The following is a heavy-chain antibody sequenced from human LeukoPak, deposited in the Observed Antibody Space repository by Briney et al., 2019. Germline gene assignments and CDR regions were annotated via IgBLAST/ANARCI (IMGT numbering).Heavy chain of an antibody. CDR2: IYLGDSDT. J-gene: IGHJ6*02. CDR3: ARRDYYYGMDV. CDR1: GYSFTSYW. V-gene: IGHV5-51*01. Sequence: GESLKISRKGSGYSFTSYWIGLVRPMPRKGLELMGIIYLGDSDTRYSPSIQGQVTISADKSISTAYLQWSSLKASDTAMYYCARRDYYYGMDVWGQGTTVTVSS.